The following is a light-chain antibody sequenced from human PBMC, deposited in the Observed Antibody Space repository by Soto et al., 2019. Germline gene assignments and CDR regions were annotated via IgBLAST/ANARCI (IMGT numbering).Light chain of an antibody. CDR2: DAS. Sequence: DIQMTQSPSSLFPSVGYRVTMTCRASQSISIYLNWYQRKPGKAPKLLIYDASNLETGVPSRFSGSGSGTDFTFTISSLQPEDIATYYCQQYDNLPLTFGGGTKVDI. CDR1: QSISIY. J-gene: IGKJ4*01. V-gene: IGKV1-33*01. CDR3: QQYDNLPLT.